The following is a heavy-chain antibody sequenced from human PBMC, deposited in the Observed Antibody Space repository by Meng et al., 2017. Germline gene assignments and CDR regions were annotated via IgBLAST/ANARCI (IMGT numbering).Heavy chain of an antibody. V-gene: IGHV4-39*07. CDR2: IYYSGST. CDR3: ARRYSSSWYANTYGYYFDY. D-gene: IGHD6-13*01. J-gene: IGHJ4*02. Sequence: GSLRLSCTVSGGSISSSSYYWGWIRQPPGKGLEWIGSIYYSGSTYYNPSLKSRATISVDTSKNQFSLKLSSVTAADTAVYYCARRYSSSWYANTYGYYFDYWGQGTLVTVSS. CDR1: GGSISSSSYY.